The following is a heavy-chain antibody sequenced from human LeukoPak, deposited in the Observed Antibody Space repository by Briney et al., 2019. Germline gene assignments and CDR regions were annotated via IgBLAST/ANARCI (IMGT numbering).Heavy chain of an antibody. CDR2: MNPNSGNT. CDR1: GYTFTSHD. Sequence: ASVQVSCKASGYTFTSHDSNWVRQATGQGLEWMGWMNPNSGNTGDAKKYQGRVTITRNTSISTAYMELSSLRSEDTAVYYCARGGYCSGGSCYGYNWFDPWGQGTLVTVSS. V-gene: IGHV1-8*02. D-gene: IGHD2-15*01. CDR3: ARGGYCSGGSCYGYNWFDP. J-gene: IGHJ5*02.